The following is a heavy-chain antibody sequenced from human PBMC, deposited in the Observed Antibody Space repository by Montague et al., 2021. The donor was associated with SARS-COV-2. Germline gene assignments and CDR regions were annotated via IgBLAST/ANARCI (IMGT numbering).Heavy chain of an antibody. J-gene: IGHJ6*03. D-gene: IGHD3-22*01. CDR2: ISSNGKT. V-gene: IGHV4-59*11. CDR1: GGSINDHY. CDR3: ARGRGLYYESSGGLYYMDV. Sequence: SETLSLTCTVSGGSINDHYRSWIRQSPGKGLEWIGYISSNGKTNYNPSLKGRVTISVDRSKNQFSLRLRSVTAADTAVYYCARGRGLYYESSGGLYYMDVWGEGTTVTVSS.